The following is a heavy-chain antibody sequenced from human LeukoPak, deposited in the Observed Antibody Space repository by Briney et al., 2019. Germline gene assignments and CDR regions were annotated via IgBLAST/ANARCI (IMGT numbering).Heavy chain of an antibody. J-gene: IGHJ6*03. CDR2: IKKDGSEK. V-gene: IGHV3-7*01. CDR1: GFRFSNHW. Sequence: GGSLRLSCAASGFRFSNHWMTWVRQAPGKGLEWVANIKKDGSEKVYVHSVRGRFTVSRDNAKDLLFLQMTSLRAEDTAVYYCARPPTSPYYYYMDVWGKGTTVIVSS. CDR3: ARPPTSPYYYYMDV. D-gene: IGHD2-2*01.